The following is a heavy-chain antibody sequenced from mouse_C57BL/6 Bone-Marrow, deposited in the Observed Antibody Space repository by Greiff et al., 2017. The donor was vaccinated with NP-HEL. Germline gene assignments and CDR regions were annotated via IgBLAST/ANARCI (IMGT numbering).Heavy chain of an antibody. CDR2: IDPENGDT. D-gene: IGHD2-3*01. V-gene: IGHV14-4*01. Sequence: EVQLQQSGAELVRPGASVKLSCTASGFNITDDYMHWVKQRPEQGLEWIGWIDPENGDTEYASKFQGKATITADTSSNTAYLQLSSLTSEDTAVYYCKDGYPLIRAMDYWGQGTSVTVSS. CDR3: KDGYPLIRAMDY. CDR1: GFNITDDY. J-gene: IGHJ4*01.